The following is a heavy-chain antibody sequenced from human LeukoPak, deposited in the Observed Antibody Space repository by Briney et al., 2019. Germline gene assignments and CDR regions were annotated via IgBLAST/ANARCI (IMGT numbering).Heavy chain of an antibody. CDR1: GYTFTSYD. J-gene: IGHJ5*02. Sequence: ASVKVSCKASGYTFTSYDINWVRQATGRGLEWMGWMNPNSGNTGYAQKFQGRVTMTRNTSISTAYMELSSLRSEDTAVYYCARGDSYCSGGSCFVGDWFDPWGQGTLVTVSS. CDR2: MNPNSGNT. CDR3: ARGDSYCSGGSCFVGDWFDP. D-gene: IGHD2-15*01. V-gene: IGHV1-8*01.